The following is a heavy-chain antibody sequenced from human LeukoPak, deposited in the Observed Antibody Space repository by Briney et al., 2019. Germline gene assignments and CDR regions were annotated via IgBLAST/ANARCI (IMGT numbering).Heavy chain of an antibody. D-gene: IGHD6-13*01. CDR1: GFTFSSYG. CDR3: AARIAAAGTRYFQH. V-gene: IGHV3-23*01. CDR2: ISGSGGST. J-gene: IGHJ1*01. Sequence: GGSLRLSCAASGFTFSSYGMHWVRQAPGKGLEWVSAISGSGGSTYYADSVKGRFTISRDNSENTLYLQMNSLRAEDTAVYYCAARIAAAGTRYFQHWGQGTLVTVSS.